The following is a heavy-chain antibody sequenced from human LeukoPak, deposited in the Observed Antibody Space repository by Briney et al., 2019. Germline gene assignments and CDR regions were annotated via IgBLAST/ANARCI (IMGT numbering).Heavy chain of an antibody. CDR2: IKSKTDGGTT. J-gene: IGHJ1*01. V-gene: IGHV3-15*01. Sequence: GGSLRLSCAASGFTLSTFWMSWVRQAPGKGLEWVGRIKSKTDGGTTDYAAPVKGRFTISRDDSKNTLYLQMNSLKTEDTAVYYCTTETRRGFQHWGQGTLVTVSS. D-gene: IGHD3-10*01. CDR1: GFTLSTFW. CDR3: TTETRRGFQH.